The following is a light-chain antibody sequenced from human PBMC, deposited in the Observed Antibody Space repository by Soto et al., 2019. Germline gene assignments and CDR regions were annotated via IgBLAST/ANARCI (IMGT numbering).Light chain of an antibody. CDR1: DSNIGRNF. J-gene: IGLJ1*01. CDR3: QSYDSSLSGSV. CDR2: RND. Sequence: QSVVSQPPSASATPGQRVTISCSGSDSNIGRNFVYWYQQLAGTAPKLLVFRNDQRPSGVPDRISGSKSGTAASLAISGLRSEDEADYYCQSYDSSLSGSVFGSGTKVTVL. V-gene: IGLV1-47*01.